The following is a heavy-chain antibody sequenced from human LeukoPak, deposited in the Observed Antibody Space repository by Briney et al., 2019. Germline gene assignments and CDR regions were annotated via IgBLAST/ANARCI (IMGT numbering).Heavy chain of an antibody. D-gene: IGHD2-2*01. Sequence: PGGSLRLSCAASGFTFSSYAMGWVRQAPGKGLEWVSAISGSGGSTYYADSVKGRFTISRDNSKNTLYLQMNSLRAEDTAVYYCAKVYCSSTSCPKDYWGQGTLVTVSS. J-gene: IGHJ4*02. CDR3: AKVYCSSTSCPKDY. V-gene: IGHV3-23*01. CDR1: GFTFSSYA. CDR2: ISGSGGST.